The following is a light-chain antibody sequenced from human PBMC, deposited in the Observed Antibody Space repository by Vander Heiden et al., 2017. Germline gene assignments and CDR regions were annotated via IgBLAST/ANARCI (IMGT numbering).Light chain of an antibody. CDR3: RQALQTPRT. Sequence: DIVMTQSPLSLPVTPGEPASLSCRSSQSLLHSNGYNYLDWYLQKPGQSPQLLIYLGSNRASGVPDRFSGSGSGTDFTLKSSRVEAEDVGVYYCRQALQTPRTFGQGTKLEIK. V-gene: IGKV2-28*01. CDR1: QSLLHSNGYNY. CDR2: LGS. J-gene: IGKJ2*01.